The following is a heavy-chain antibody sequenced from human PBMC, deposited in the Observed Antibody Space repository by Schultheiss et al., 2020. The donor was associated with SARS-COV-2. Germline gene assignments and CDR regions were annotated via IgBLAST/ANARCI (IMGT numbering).Heavy chain of an antibody. Sequence: GGSLRLSCAASGFTFSSYGMHWVRQAPGKGLEWVSVIYSGGSTYYADSVKGRFTISRDNSKNTLYLQMNSLRAEDTAVYYCARDGGPNYWGQGTLVTVSS. V-gene: IGHV3-NL1*01. CDR1: GFTFSSYG. D-gene: IGHD3-16*01. CDR2: IYSGGST. J-gene: IGHJ4*02. CDR3: ARDGGPNY.